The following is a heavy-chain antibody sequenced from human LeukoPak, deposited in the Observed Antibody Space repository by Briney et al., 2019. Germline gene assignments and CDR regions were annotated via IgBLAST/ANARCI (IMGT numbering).Heavy chain of an antibody. Sequence: KSGGSLRLSCAASGFTFSSYSMNWVRQAPGKGLEWVSSISSSRSYIYYADSVKGRFTISRDNSKNMLYLQMDNLRVDDTAMYYCARDLSAAYDFWGQGILVTVSS. CDR1: GFTFSSYS. D-gene: IGHD2-21*01. V-gene: IGHV3-21*01. CDR2: ISSSRSYI. CDR3: ARDLSAAYDF. J-gene: IGHJ4*02.